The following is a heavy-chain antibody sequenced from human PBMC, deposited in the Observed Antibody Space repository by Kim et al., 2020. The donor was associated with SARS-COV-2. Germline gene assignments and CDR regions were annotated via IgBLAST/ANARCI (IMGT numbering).Heavy chain of an antibody. D-gene: IGHD3-10*01. CDR3: ARDQLKGSDPRYYYGMDV. J-gene: IGHJ6*02. Sequence: SETLSLTCTVSGGSISSYYWSWIRQPAGKGLEWIGRIYTSGSTNYNPSLKSRVTMSVDTSKNQFSLKLSSVTAADTAVYYCARDQLKGSDPRYYYGMDVWGPGPTVTVSS. V-gene: IGHV4-4*07. CDR2: IYTSGST. CDR1: GGSISSYY.